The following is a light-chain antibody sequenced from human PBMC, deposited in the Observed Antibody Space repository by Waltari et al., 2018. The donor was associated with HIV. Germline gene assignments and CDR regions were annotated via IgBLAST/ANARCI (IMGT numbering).Light chain of an antibody. CDR2: SDH. V-gene: IGLV1-44*01. J-gene: IGLJ3*02. Sequence: QPVLTQPPSASGTPGQRVTISCSGRRSNIGGETVNWDQRHPGTAPKLLIFSDHQRPSGFSDRFSGSKSGTSASLAISGLLSEDEAEYYFAAWDDSLNGPVFGGGTKVTVL. CDR1: RSNIGGET. CDR3: AAWDDSLNGPV.